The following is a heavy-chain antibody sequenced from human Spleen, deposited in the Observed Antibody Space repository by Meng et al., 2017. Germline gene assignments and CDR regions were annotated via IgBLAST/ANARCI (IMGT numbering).Heavy chain of an antibody. CDR3: VRSSGWVRTGFDP. CDR1: GGSISSYGYY. Sequence: QLQLQETGPGLVKSSATMSLTLRVSGGSISSYGYYWAWIRQSPGKGLEWIGSIGHSGITYYTPSLKSRVTVSIDTSKSQFSLKLTSVTAADTAVYYCVRSSGWVRTGFDPWGQGTLVTVSS. J-gene: IGHJ5*02. CDR2: IGHSGIT. D-gene: IGHD6-19*01. V-gene: IGHV4-39*01.